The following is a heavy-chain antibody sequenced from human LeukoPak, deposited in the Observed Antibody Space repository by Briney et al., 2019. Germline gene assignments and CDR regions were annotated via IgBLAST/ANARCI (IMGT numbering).Heavy chain of an antibody. CDR1: GTSISSYA. CDR2: ISISGGTI. J-gene: IGHJ4*02. CDR3: AIMHPYDDGPGYLVQ. D-gene: IGHD3-22*01. Sequence: GESLRPSCPASGTSISSYAMSCVRQAPRNGMEWVSGISISGGTISYADPVKGRFNISRDNPRNTLYMETNSLRAEDTALYYCAIMHPYDDGPGYLVQWGQGTLVTVSS. V-gene: IGHV3-23*01.